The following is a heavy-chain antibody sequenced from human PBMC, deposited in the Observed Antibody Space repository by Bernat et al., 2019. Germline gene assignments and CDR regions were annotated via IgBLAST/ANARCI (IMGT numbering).Heavy chain of an antibody. J-gene: IGHJ5*02. D-gene: IGHD5-18*01. Sequence: EVQLAESGGALVQPGGSLRLSCAASGFTFSNYWMSWVRQAPGKGLEWVANIDQDGSDRFYVASVKGRFTVSRDNAKNSLYLQMNSLTAEDTAFYYCAREHRGGYSYNWFDPWGQGTLVTVSS. V-gene: IGHV3-7*03. CDR2: IDQDGSDR. CDR3: AREHRGGYSYNWFDP. CDR1: GFTFSNYW.